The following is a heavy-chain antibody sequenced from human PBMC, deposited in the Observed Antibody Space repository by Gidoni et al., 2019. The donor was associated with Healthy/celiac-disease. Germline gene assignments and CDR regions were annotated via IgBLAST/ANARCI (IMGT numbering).Heavy chain of an antibody. CDR3: ARASYYYDSSGYYYHAFDI. J-gene: IGHJ3*02. Sequence: EVQLVESGGGLVQPGGSLRLSCAASGFTFSSYAMHWVRQAPGKGLEYVSAISSNGGSTYYANSVKGRFNISRDNSKNTLYLQMGSLRAEDMAVYYCARASYYYDSSGYYYHAFDIWGQGTMVTVSS. CDR2: ISSNGGST. D-gene: IGHD3-22*01. V-gene: IGHV3-64*01. CDR1: GFTFSSYA.